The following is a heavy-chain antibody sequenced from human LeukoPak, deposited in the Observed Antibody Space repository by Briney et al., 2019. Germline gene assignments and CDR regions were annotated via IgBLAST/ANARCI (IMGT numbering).Heavy chain of an antibody. CDR3: ARDLGSSGGGGVDY. Sequence: GGSLRLSCAASGFTFSSYSMTWVRQAPGKGLAWVSYISSSSSTIYYADSVKGRFTISRDNAKNSLYLQMNSLRAEDTAVYYCARDLGSSGGGGVDYWGQGTLVTVSS. D-gene: IGHD6-19*01. V-gene: IGHV3-48*04. CDR1: GFTFSSYS. CDR2: ISSSSSTI. J-gene: IGHJ4*02.